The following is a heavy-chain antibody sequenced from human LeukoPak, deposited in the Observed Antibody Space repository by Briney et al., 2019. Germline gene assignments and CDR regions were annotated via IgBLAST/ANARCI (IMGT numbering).Heavy chain of an antibody. CDR1: GDAISSYY. D-gene: IGHD3-22*01. V-gene: IGHV4-39*01. CDR3: ARQVRDSSPGLYFDY. J-gene: IGHJ4*02. Sequence: PSETLSLTCTVSGDAISSYYWGWIRQPPGKGLEWIGSIYYSGSTYYNPSLKSRVTISVDTSKNQFSLKLSSVTAADTAVYYCARQVRDSSPGLYFDYWGQGTLVTVSS. CDR2: IYYSGST.